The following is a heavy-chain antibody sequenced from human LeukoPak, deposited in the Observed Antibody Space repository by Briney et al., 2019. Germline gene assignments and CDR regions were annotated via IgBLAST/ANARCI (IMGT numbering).Heavy chain of an antibody. CDR1: GFTFNNYG. Sequence: PGGSLRLSCAASGFTFNNYGMHWVRQAPGKGLEWVAFILYDGSNKYYADSVKGRFTISRDNSKNTLYLQMNSLRAKDTAVYYCAKGSGHYYYYMDVWGKGTTVTVSS. CDR3: AKGSGHYYYYMDV. V-gene: IGHV3-30*02. D-gene: IGHD3-10*01. CDR2: ILYDGSNK. J-gene: IGHJ6*03.